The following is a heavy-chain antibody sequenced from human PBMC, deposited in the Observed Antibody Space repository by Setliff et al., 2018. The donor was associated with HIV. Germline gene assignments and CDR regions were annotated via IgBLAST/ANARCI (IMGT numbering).Heavy chain of an antibody. CDR3: ARDAVEASIPGGWFDS. Sequence: PLSLTCTVSGGSAGSGAYFWSWIRQHPGKGLEWMGYMSKRGTYIINPSLESRMTMSVDTSKNQLYLRLKSVTAADTAVYFCARDAVEASIPGGWFDSWGPGTLVTVSS. CDR1: GGSAGSGAYF. J-gene: IGHJ5*01. CDR2: MSKRGTY. D-gene: IGHD2-21*01. V-gene: IGHV4-31*03.